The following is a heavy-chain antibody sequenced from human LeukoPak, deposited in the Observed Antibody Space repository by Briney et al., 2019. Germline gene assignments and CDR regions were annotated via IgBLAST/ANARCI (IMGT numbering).Heavy chain of an antibody. Sequence: GESLKISCQASGYIFSNYWIGWVRPMPGKGLEWMAIIYPGDSDTRYSPSFQGQVTISADKSISTAYLQWSSLKASDTAMYYCARLRFSQIQNWFDPWGQGTLVTVSS. CDR1: GYIFSNYW. V-gene: IGHV5-51*01. J-gene: IGHJ5*02. CDR3: ARLRFSQIQNWFDP. D-gene: IGHD3-16*01. CDR2: IYPGDSDT.